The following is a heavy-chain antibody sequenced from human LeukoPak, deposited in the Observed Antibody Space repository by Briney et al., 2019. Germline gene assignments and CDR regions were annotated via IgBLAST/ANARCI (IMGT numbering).Heavy chain of an antibody. J-gene: IGHJ6*03. CDR1: GYTFTSYD. CDR3: ARGRGYSSGYNYMDV. D-gene: IGHD3-22*01. Sequence: ASVKVSCKAFGYTFTSYDSNWVRQATGQGLEWMGWMNPNSGNTGYAQKFQGRVTITRNTSISTAYMELSSLRSEDTAVYYCARGRGYSSGYNYMDVWGKGTTVTVSS. V-gene: IGHV1-8*03. CDR2: MNPNSGNT.